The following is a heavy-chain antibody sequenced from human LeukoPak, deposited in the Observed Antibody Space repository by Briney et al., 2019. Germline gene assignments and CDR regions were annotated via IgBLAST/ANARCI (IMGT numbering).Heavy chain of an antibody. CDR1: GFTFSIYW. Sequence: PGGSLRLSCTASGFTFSIYWMNWVRQAPGKGLEWVANIKEDGSEKNYVDSVKGRFTISRDNAQNSLYLQMNSLRAEDTAVYYCAGAIAVTGSWGQGTLVTVSA. V-gene: IGHV3-7*01. J-gene: IGHJ5*02. D-gene: IGHD6-13*01. CDR2: IKEDGSEK. CDR3: AGAIAVTGS.